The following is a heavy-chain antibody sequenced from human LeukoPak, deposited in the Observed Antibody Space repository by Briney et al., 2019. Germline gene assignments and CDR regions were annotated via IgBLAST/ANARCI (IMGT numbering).Heavy chain of an antibody. CDR1: GVSINSYY. D-gene: IGHD3-9*01. Sequence: SETLSLTCTVSGVSINSYYWGWIRQPPGKGLEWVGSIYHSGSTYYNPSLKSLVTISVDTSKNQFPLKLDAGTAADTAVYYCARGTTYYDILTGYPGRAFDPWGQGTLVTVSS. CDR2: IYHSGST. J-gene: IGHJ5*02. V-gene: IGHV4-39*06. CDR3: ARGTTYYDILTGYPGRAFDP.